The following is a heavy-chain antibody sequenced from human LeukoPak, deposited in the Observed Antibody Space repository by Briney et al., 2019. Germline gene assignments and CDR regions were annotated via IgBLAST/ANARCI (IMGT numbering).Heavy chain of an antibody. CDR1: GFNFRSYE. D-gene: IGHD2-2*01. CDR3: ARGSCSSTSCNIDY. J-gene: IGHJ4*02. CDR2: ISNTDETR. V-gene: IGHV3-48*03. Sequence: GGSLRLSCAASGFNFRSYEMNWVRQAPGKGLEWVSYISNTDETRTYADSVKGRFTISRDNAKNSLYLQLNSLGAEDTAVYYCARGSCSSTSCNIDYWSQGTLVTVSS.